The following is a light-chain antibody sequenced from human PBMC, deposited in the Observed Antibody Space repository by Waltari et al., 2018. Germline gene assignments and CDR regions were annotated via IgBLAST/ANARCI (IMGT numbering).Light chain of an antibody. CDR3: QSTDSSGTSV. J-gene: IGLJ1*01. CDR1: SLTNQY. CDR2: RDN. V-gene: IGLV3-25*03. Sequence: SSELTQPPSVSVSPGQTATIPCSGDSLTNQYGYFYQQKPGQAPLLIIYRDNERPAGIPARLSAAKTGTTITLTISGVQADDEADYYCQSTDSSGTSVFGSGTTVTV.